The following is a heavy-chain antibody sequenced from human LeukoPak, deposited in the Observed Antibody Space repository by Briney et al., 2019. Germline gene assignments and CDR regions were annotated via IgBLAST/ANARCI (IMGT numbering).Heavy chain of an antibody. Sequence: SETLSLTCTVSGGSISSTTDYWGWIRQPPGKGLEWIGYIYYSGSTYYNPSLKSRVTISVDTSKNQFSLKLSSVTAADTAVYYCARAGYSSRTFDYWGQGTLVTVSS. J-gene: IGHJ4*02. D-gene: IGHD6-13*01. CDR3: ARAGYSSRTFDY. CDR2: IYYSGST. CDR1: GGSISSTTDY. V-gene: IGHV4-31*03.